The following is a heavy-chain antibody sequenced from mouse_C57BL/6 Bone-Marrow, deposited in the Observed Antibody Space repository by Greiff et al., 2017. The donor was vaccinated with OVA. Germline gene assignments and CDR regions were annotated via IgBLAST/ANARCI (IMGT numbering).Heavy chain of an antibody. CDR3: ATLYDYGTFYWYCDV. D-gene: IGHD1-1*01. CDR1: GYTFTSYW. V-gene: IGHV1-64*01. Sequence: QVQLQQPGAELVKPGASVKLSCKASGYTFTSYWMHWVKQRPGQGLEWIGMIPPNSGSTNYNEKFKSKATLTVDKSSSTAYMQLSSLTSEDYAVYYWATLYDYGTFYWYCDVWGTGTTVTVSS. CDR2: IPPNSGST. J-gene: IGHJ1*03.